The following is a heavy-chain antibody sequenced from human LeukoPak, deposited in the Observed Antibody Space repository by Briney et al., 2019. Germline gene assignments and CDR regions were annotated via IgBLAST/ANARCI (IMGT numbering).Heavy chain of an antibody. Sequence: GGSLRLSCAAAGFTFSSYAMSWVRQAPGKGLEWVSAISGSGGSTYYADSGKGRFTISRDNSKNTLYPQMNSLRAEDTAVYYCAKDRSQLVRQYYFDYWGQGTLVTVSS. CDR1: GFTFSSYA. CDR3: AKDRSQLVRQYYFDY. D-gene: IGHD6-13*01. J-gene: IGHJ4*02. V-gene: IGHV3-23*01. CDR2: ISGSGGST.